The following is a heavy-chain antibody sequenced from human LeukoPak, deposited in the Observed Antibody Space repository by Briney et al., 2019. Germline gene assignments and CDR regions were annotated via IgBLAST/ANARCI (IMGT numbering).Heavy chain of an antibody. Sequence: GASVKVSCKVSTYMFNDLSLHWVRQPPGKGLEWVGGFDPEHGKPIYSQNFQGRVTVTKDTSKHTTYIELSGLRSNDTAVYYCARDGEGSGSSWVITNDYWGQGTLVTVSS. CDR2: FDPEHGKP. V-gene: IGHV1-24*01. D-gene: IGHD3-10*01. CDR1: TYMFNDLS. CDR3: ARDGEGSGSSWVITNDY. J-gene: IGHJ4*02.